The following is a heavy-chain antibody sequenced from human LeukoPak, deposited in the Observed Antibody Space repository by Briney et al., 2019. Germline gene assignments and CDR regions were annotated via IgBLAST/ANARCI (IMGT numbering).Heavy chain of an antibody. V-gene: IGHV4-30-2*01. Sequence: TSETLSLTCAVSGGSISSGGYSWSWIRQPPGKGLEWIGYIYHSGSTYYNPSLKSRVTILLDTSRNQFSLKLSSVSAADTAVYYCASFIEYTSSDAFGIWGQGTMVTVSS. CDR3: ASFIEYTSSDAFGI. CDR2: IYHSGST. D-gene: IGHD6-6*01. J-gene: IGHJ3*02. CDR1: GGSISSGGYS.